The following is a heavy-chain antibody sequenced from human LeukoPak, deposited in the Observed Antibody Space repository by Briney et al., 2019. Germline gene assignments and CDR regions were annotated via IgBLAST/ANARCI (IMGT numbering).Heavy chain of an antibody. CDR2: INDKGVDK. J-gene: IGHJ4*02. D-gene: IGHD2-21*02. CDR1: GVIFSKYG. Sequence: PGGSLRLSYGASGVIFSKYGIHWVRRAPGKGLEWVAFINDKGVDKNYADSVKGRFTISRDNSKNTLVLQMNSLRSEDTAVYFCARDNRDWAFDYWGQGTLVTVSS. V-gene: IGHV3-30*02. CDR3: ARDNRDWAFDY.